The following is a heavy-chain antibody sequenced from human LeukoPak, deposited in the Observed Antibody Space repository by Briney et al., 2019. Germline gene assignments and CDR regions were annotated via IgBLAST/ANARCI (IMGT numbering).Heavy chain of an antibody. J-gene: IGHJ4*02. Sequence: GGSLRLSCAASGFTFSSYWMSWVRQAPGKGLEWVANIKQDGSEKYYVDSVKGRFTISRDNAKNSLYLQMNSLRAEDTAVYYCARDLKAIAAAGPFDYWGQGTLVTVSS. CDR1: GFTFSSYW. CDR3: ARDLKAIAAAGPFDY. D-gene: IGHD6-13*01. V-gene: IGHV3-7*01. CDR2: IKQDGSEK.